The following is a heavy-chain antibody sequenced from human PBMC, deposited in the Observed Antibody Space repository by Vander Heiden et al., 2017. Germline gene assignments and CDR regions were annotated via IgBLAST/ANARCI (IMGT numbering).Heavy chain of an antibody. V-gene: IGHV4-4*07. CDR2: IYTGGST. CDR1: GGSMGNYY. CDR3: VGNYYDSRGYYFIDS. J-gene: IGHJ4*02. D-gene: IGHD3-22*01. Sequence: QVQLQESGPGLVRPSETLSLTCAVSGGSMGNYYWTWLRQPAGKALELLGRIYTGGSTNYNPSLKSRVTMSVATSKNQFSLKLTSVTAADTAVYYCVGNYYDSRGYYFIDSWGQGTLVTVS.